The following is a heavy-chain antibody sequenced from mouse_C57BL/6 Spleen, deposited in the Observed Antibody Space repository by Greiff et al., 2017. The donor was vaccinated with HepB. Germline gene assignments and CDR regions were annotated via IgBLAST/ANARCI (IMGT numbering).Heavy chain of an antibody. D-gene: IGHD1-1*01. V-gene: IGHV1-59*01. Sequence: VQLQQPGAELVRPGTSVKLSCKASGYTFTSYWMHWVKQRPGQGLEWIGVIDPSDSYTNYNQKFKGKATLTVDTSSSTAYMQLSSLTSEDSAVYYCARFGRSYVGYFDVWGTGTTVTVSS. CDR1: GYTFTSYW. CDR3: ARFGRSYVGYFDV. J-gene: IGHJ1*03. CDR2: IDPSDSYT.